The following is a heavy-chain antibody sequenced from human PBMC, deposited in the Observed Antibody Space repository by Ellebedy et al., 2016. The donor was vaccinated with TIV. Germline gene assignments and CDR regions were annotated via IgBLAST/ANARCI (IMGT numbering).Heavy chain of an antibody. Sequence: GESLKISCAASGFTFSDTWMTWVRQAPGKGLEWVAVIVNHGNANSYADSVKGRFTISRDNSNNTLFLQMDSLRAEDTAVYYCARDGGRGSYDQSSYYYGLDVWGQGTTVTVS. CDR1: GFTFSDTW. V-gene: IGHV3-30*03. J-gene: IGHJ6*02. CDR3: ARDGGRGSYDQSSYYYGLDV. D-gene: IGHD6-19*01. CDR2: IVNHGNAN.